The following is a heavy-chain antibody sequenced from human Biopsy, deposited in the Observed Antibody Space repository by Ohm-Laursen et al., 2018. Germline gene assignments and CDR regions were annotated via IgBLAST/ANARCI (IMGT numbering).Heavy chain of an antibody. Sequence: EASVKVSCKTSGYAFATDGITWVRQAPGQGLEWMGGVSGYNGNTNYAQKLQGRVTMTIDTSTSTVYMELRSLRSDDTAVYFCAKGGLSSGPLAYWGQGTLVTVSS. J-gene: IGHJ4*02. CDR2: VSGYNGNT. V-gene: IGHV1-18*01. CDR1: GYAFATDG. D-gene: IGHD6-19*01. CDR3: AKGGLSSGPLAY.